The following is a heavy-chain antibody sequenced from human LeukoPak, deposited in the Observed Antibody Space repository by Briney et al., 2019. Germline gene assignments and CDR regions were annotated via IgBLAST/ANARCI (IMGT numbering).Heavy chain of an antibody. CDR2: IGGSGGTT. J-gene: IGHJ4*02. CDR1: GFTFSSNA. CDR3: ARGIGLPKAGGIYFDY. V-gene: IGHV3-23*01. Sequence: QPGRSLRLSCAASGFTFSSNAMSWVRQAPGKGLEWVSAIGGSGGTTNYADSVKGRFTISRDNSKNTLFLQMNSLRAEDTAVYYCARGIGLPKAGGIYFDYWGQGTLVTVSS. D-gene: IGHD3-16*01.